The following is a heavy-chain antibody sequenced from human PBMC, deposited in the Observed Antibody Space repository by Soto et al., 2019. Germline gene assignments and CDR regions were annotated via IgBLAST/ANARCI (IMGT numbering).Heavy chain of an antibody. V-gene: IGHV1-18*01. CDR2: ISAYNGNT. D-gene: IGHD3-3*01. J-gene: IGHJ6*02. CDR3: ARGSPASGITIFGVVPMNYGMDV. Sequence: GASVKVSCKASGYTFTSYGISWVRQAPGQGLEWMGWISAYNGNTNYAQKLQGRVTMTTDTSTSTAYMELRSLRSDDTAVYYCARGSPASGITIFGVVPMNYGMDVWGQGTTVTVSS. CDR1: GYTFTSYG.